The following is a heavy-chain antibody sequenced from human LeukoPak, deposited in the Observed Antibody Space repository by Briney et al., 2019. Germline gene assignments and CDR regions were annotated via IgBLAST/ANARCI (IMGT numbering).Heavy chain of an antibody. CDR2: IKQVGSEK. CDR3: GKGFGGDGTAAPDAFDI. J-gene: IGHJ3*02. V-gene: IGHV3-7*01. D-gene: IGHD6-13*01. Sequence: PGGSLRLSCAASGFTFSSYWMSWVRQAPGKGLEWVANIKQVGSEKYYVDPVKGRFTISRDNAKNSLYLQMNSLRAEDTAVYYCGKGFGGDGTAAPDAFDIWGQGTMVTVSS. CDR1: GFTFSSYW.